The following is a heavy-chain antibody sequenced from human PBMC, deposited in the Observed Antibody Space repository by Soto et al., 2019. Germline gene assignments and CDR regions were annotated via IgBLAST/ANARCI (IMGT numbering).Heavy chain of an antibody. CDR3: ARVHSGWSSGHGLDV. D-gene: IGHD6-19*01. Sequence: SDTLSLTCTVSGASVSSYFWSWVRQPPGKGLEWIGYIYNSGRTNYNPSLKCRVTISLDTSDNDFSLRLTSLTAADTAVYYCARVHSGWSSGHGLDVWGQGTTVTVSS. V-gene: IGHV4-59*02. CDR1: GASVSSYF. CDR2: IYNSGRT. J-gene: IGHJ6*02.